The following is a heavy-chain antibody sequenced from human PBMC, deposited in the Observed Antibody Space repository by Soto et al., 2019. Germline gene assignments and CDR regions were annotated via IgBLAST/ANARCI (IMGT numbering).Heavy chain of an antibody. CDR1: GFTFSSYA. V-gene: IGHV3-23*01. J-gene: IGHJ4*02. CDR2: ISGSGGSI. D-gene: IGHD6-13*01. Sequence: EVQLLESGGGLVQPGGSLRLSCAASGFTFSSYAMSWVRQAPGKGLEWVSAISGSGGSIYYSDSVKGRFTISRDNSKNTLYLQMNILRAEDTAVYYCAKNIAAAGPGFDYWGQGTLVTVSS. CDR3: AKNIAAAGPGFDY.